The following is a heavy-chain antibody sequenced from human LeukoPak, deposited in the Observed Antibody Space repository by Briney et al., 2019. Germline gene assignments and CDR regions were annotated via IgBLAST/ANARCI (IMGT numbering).Heavy chain of an antibody. CDR1: GESFSGYY. CDR2: IIDTGST. V-gene: IGHV4-34*12. Sequence: SSETLSLTCVVYGESFSGYYWTWIRQPPGKGLEWIGEIIDTGSTKYNSSLKSRVTISVDTSKNEFSLNLTSVTAADTAIYYCARGLASGYPPIPFDYWGQGTLVTVSS. CDR3: ARGLASGYPPIPFDY. D-gene: IGHD3-3*01. J-gene: IGHJ4*02.